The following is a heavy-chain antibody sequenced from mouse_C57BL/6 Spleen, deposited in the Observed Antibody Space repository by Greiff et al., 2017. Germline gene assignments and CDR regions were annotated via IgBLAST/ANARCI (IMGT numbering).Heavy chain of an antibody. D-gene: IGHD2-1*01. CDR1: GYAFTNYL. CDR3: ARGNYGNYEGAWFAY. CDR2: IKPGSGGT. V-gene: IGHV1-54*01. J-gene: IGHJ3*01. Sequence: QVQLQQSGAELVRPGTSVKVSCKASGYAFTNYLIEWVKQRPGQGLEWIGVIKPGSGGTNYNEKFKGKATLSADTSSSTAYMQLSSLTSEDSAVYFCARGNYGNYEGAWFAYWGQGTLVTVAA.